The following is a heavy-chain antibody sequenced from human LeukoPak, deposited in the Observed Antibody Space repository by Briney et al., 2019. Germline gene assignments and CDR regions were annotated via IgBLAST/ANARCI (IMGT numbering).Heavy chain of an antibody. CDR1: GFTFSSYA. CDR3: AKDHYYYYGSGSAGYFDY. V-gene: IGHV3-23*01. D-gene: IGHD3-10*01. CDR2: ISGSGGST. J-gene: IGHJ4*02. Sequence: GGSLRLSCAASGFTFSSYAMSWVRQAPGKGLEWVSAISGSGGSTYYADSVKGRFTISRDNSKNTLYLQMNSLRAEDTAVYYCAKDHYYYYGSGSAGYFDYWGQGTLVTVSS.